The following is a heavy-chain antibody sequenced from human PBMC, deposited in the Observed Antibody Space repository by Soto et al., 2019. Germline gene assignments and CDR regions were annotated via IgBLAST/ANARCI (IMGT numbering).Heavy chain of an antibody. CDR1: GFTFSSYW. V-gene: IGHV3-74*01. D-gene: IGHD3-9*01. CDR2: INSDGSST. Sequence: EVQLVESGGGLVQPGGSLRLSCAASGFTFSSYWMHWVRQAPGKGLVWVSRINSDGSSTSYADSVKGRFTISRDNAKNTRHLQMNSRRAEDTAGYYCARVYDILTGYYYGMDVWGQGTTVTVSS. J-gene: IGHJ6*02. CDR3: ARVYDILTGYYYGMDV.